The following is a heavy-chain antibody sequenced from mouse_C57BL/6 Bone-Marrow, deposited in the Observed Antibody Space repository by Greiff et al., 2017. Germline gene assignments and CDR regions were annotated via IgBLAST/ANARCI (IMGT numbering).Heavy chain of an antibody. J-gene: IGHJ2*01. Sequence: LVESGAELARPGASVKLSCKASGYTFTSYGISWVKQRTGQGLEWIGEIYPRSGNTYYNEKFKGKATLTADKSSSTAYMELRSLTSEDSAVYFCACPTGYFDYWGQGTTLTVSS. D-gene: IGHD4-1*02. V-gene: IGHV1-81*01. CDR3: ACPTGYFDY. CDR1: GYTFTSYG. CDR2: IYPRSGNT.